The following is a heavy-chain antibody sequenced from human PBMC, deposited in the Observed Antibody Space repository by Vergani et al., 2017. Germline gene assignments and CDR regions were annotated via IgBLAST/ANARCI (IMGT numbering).Heavy chain of an antibody. Sequence: QVKLQESGPGLLKSSQTLSLTCTVSGKSIRSGSHYWSWIRQPAGKGPEWIGHIHTGGSTDLNPSFKSRVSISVDTSKSQFSLKLNSVTVADTAVYYCARSRPYCTSGSCPAIWGQGTLVTVSS. CDR2: IHTGGST. J-gene: IGHJ4*02. CDR3: ARSRPYCTSGSCPAI. CDR1: GKSIRSGSHY. V-gene: IGHV4-61*02. D-gene: IGHD2-15*01.